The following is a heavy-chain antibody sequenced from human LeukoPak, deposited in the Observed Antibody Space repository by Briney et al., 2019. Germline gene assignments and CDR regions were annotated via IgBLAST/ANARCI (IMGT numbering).Heavy chain of an antibody. D-gene: IGHD3-22*01. V-gene: IGHV3-48*01. J-gene: IGHJ4*02. CDR3: ASSGYGYYYDSSGYQFDY. Sequence: WVRQAPGKGLEWVSYISSNSSTIYYADSVKGRFTISRDNAKNSLYLQMNSLRAEDTAVYYCASSGYGYYYDSSGYQFDYWGQGTLVTVSS. CDR2: ISSNSSTI.